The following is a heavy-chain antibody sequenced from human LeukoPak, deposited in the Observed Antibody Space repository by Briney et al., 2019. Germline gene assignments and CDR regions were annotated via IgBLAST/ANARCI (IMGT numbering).Heavy chain of an antibody. Sequence: TGGSLRLSCAASGFTFDDYAMHWVRQAPGKGLEWVSGISWNSGSIGYADSVKGRFTISRDNAKNSLYLQMNSLRAEDTALYYCVKGSATVTTVGGFDYWGQGTLVTVSS. D-gene: IGHD4-17*01. V-gene: IGHV3-9*01. CDR3: VKGSATVTTVGGFDY. CDR2: ISWNSGSI. J-gene: IGHJ4*02. CDR1: GFTFDDYA.